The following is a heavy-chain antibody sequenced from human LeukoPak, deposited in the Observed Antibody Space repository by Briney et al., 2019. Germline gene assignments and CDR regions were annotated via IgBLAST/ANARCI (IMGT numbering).Heavy chain of an antibody. V-gene: IGHV1-24*01. J-gene: IGHJ4*02. Sequence: GASVKVCCEVSGYSRTEVSTHWVRQAPGKGREWMGGFDPEDGEAIYAQKVQGRLTMTEDTSIDTAFMELRSLKSEDTAIYYCVTDIRSGWRNYWGQGTLITVSS. D-gene: IGHD6-19*01. CDR3: VTDIRSGWRNY. CDR1: GYSRTEVS. CDR2: FDPEDGEA.